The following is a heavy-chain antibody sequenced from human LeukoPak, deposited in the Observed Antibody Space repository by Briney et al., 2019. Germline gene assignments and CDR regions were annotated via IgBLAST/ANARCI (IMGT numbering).Heavy chain of an antibody. CDR2: ISSSNSTI. J-gene: IGHJ4*02. V-gene: IGHV3-48*01. CDR3: ARDSGYYYDSSGD. Sequence: GGSLRLSCAASGFTFSSYSMNWVRQAPGKGLEWVSYISSSNSTIYYADSVKGRFTISRDNAKNSLYLQMNSLRAEDTAVYYCARDSGYYYDSSGDWGQGTLVTVSS. D-gene: IGHD3-22*01. CDR1: GFTFSSYS.